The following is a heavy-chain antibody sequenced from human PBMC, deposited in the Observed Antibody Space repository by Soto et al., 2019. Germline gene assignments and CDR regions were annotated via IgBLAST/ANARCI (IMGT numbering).Heavy chain of an antibody. J-gene: IGHJ4*02. Sequence: EVQLVESGGGLVKPGGSLRLSCAAYGFTFSNAWMSWVRQAPGKGLEWVGRIKSKTDGGTTDYAAPVKGRFTISRDDSKNTLYLQMNSLKTEDTAVYYCTTLVGAAYFDYWGQGTLVTVSS. CDR2: IKSKTDGGTT. CDR3: TTLVGAAYFDY. CDR1: GFTFSNAW. V-gene: IGHV3-15*01. D-gene: IGHD1-26*01.